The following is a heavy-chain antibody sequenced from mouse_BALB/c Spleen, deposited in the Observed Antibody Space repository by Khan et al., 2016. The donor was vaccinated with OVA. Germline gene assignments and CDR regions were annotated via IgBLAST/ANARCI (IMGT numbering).Heavy chain of an antibody. CDR3: SRSGYGFGAY. J-gene: IGHJ3*01. CDR2: INPGSGGT. V-gene: IGHV1-54*01. CDR1: GYAFTNYL. D-gene: IGHD3-2*02. Sequence: VQLQESGAELVRPGTSVKVSCKASGYAFTNYLIEWVKQRPGQGLEWIGVINPGSGGTNYNEKFKVKATLTADKSSSTAYMQLSSLTYDDSAVYFCSRSGYGFGAYWGPGTLVTVSA.